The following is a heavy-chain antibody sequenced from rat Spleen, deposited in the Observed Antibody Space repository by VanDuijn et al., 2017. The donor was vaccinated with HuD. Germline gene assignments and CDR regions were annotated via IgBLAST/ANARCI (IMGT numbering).Heavy chain of an antibody. CDR1: GFSLNNYG. J-gene: IGHJ2*01. CDR2: IWGDGST. Sequence: QVQLKESGPGLVQPSQTLSLTCTVSGFSLNNYGVIWVRQPPGKGLEWMGVIWGDGSTDYASGIKSRLSISRDSSKSQVFLKIDSLQTEDSAMYFCARGSAFFDHWGQGVMVTVSS. V-gene: IGHV2-13*01. D-gene: IGHD3-3*01. CDR3: ARGSAFFDH.